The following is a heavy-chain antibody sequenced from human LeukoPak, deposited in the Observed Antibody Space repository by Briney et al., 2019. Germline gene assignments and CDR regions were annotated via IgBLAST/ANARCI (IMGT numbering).Heavy chain of an antibody. J-gene: IGHJ4*02. D-gene: IGHD3-10*01. V-gene: IGHV4-39*07. CDR1: GGSISSNTYY. CDR2: IYYSGST. Sequence: PSETLSLTCTVSGGSISSNTYYWGWIRQPPGKGLEWIGSIYYSGSTYYNPSLKSRVTISVDTSKNQFSLKLSSVTAADTAVYYCARILLWFGEVTHFDSWGQGTLVTVSS. CDR3: ARILLWFGEVTHFDS.